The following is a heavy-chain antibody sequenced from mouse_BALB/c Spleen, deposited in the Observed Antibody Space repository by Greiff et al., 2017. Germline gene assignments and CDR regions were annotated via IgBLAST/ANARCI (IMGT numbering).Heavy chain of an antibody. CDR2: ISSGGGST. CDR3: ARRVTTVSYWYFDV. CDR1: GFAFSSYD. Sequence: DVKLVESGGGLVKPGGSLKLSCAASGFAFSSYDMSWVRQTPEKRLEWVAYISSGGGSTYYPDTVKGRFTISRDNAKNTLYLQMSSLKSEDTAMYYCARRVTTVSYWYFDVWGAGTTVTVSS. J-gene: IGHJ1*01. D-gene: IGHD1-1*01. V-gene: IGHV5-12-1*01.